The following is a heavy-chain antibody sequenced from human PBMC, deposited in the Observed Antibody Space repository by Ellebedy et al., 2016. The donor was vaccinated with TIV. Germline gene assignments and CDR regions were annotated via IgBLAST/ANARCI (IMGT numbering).Heavy chain of an antibody. CDR3: ARERIEGTTALDV. CDR1: GFIFRNYA. V-gene: IGHV3-74*01. J-gene: IGHJ6*02. Sequence: GGSLRLSCAASGFIFRNYAMSWVRQAPGKGLVWVSRINSDGSSKTYADSVKGRFTISRDNAKNTLYLQMNSLTDEDTAVYYCARERIEGTTALDVWGQGTTVTVSS. CDR2: INSDGSSK. D-gene: IGHD1-7*01.